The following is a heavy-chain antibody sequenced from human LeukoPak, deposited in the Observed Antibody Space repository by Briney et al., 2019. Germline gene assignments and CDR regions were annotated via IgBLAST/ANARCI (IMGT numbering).Heavy chain of an antibody. CDR3: TRARYGGNFGGDAFDI. Sequence: SETLSLTCTVSGYSISSGYYWGWIRQPPGKGLEWIGSIYHSGTTYYNPSLKSRVTISVDTSKNQFSLKLSSVTAADTALYYCTRARYGGNFGGDAFDIWGQGTMVTVSS. J-gene: IGHJ3*02. CDR1: GYSISSGYY. V-gene: IGHV4-38-2*02. D-gene: IGHD4-23*01. CDR2: IYHSGTT.